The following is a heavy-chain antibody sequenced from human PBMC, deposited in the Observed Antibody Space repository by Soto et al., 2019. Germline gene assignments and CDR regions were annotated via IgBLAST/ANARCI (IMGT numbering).Heavy chain of an antibody. CDR1: GFTFSSYG. V-gene: IGHV3-30*18. Sequence: GGSLRLSCAASGFTFSSYGMHWVRQAPGKGLEWVAVISYDGSNKYYADSVKDRFTISRDNSKNTLYLQMDSLRAEDTAVYYCAKVSHDFLWGSYRIFDYWGQGIQVTVSS. CDR2: ISYDGSNK. J-gene: IGHJ4*02. D-gene: IGHD3-16*02. CDR3: AKVSHDFLWGSYRIFDY.